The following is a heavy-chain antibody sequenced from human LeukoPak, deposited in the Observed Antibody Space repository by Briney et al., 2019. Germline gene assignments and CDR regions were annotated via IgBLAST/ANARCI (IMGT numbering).Heavy chain of an antibody. V-gene: IGHV4-39*07. Sequence: SETLSLTCTVSGGSISSSSYYWGWIRQPPGKGLEWIGEINHSGSTNYNPSPKSRVTISVDTSKNQFSLKLSSVTAADTAVYYCARGSRDGYKNWGQGTLVTVSS. CDR2: INHSGST. J-gene: IGHJ4*02. CDR3: ARGSRDGYKN. D-gene: IGHD5-24*01. CDR1: GGSISSSSYY.